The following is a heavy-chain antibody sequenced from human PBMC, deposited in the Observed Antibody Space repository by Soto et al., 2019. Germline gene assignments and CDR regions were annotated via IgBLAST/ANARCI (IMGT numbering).Heavy chain of an antibody. CDR2: ISAYNGNT. Sequence: QVQLVQSGAEVKKPGASVKVSCKASGYTFTSYGISWVRQAPGQGLEWMGWISAYNGNTNYAQKLQGRVTMTTDTSPSTADMELRSRGSDDTAVYYSASTAVGSWDGMDVWGQGTTVTFSS. CDR1: GYTFTSYG. D-gene: IGHD6-13*01. CDR3: ASTAVGSWDGMDV. V-gene: IGHV1-18*01. J-gene: IGHJ6*02.